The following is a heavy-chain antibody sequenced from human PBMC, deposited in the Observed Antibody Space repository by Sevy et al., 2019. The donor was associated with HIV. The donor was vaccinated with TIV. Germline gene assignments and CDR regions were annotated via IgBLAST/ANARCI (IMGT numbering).Heavy chain of an antibody. V-gene: IGHV3-7*01. CDR3: AREEQLYWFDP. CDR2: IKQDGSEK. Sequence: GGSLRLSCAASGFTFSSYWMSWVRQAPGKGLEWVANIKQDGSEKNYVDSVKGRFTISRDNAKNSLYRQMNGLRAEDTAVYYCAREEQLYWFDPWGQGTLVTVSS. CDR1: GFTFSSYW. J-gene: IGHJ5*02. D-gene: IGHD5-18*01.